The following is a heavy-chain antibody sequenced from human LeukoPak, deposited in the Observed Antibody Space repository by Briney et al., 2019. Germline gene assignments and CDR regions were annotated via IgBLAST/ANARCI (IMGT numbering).Heavy chain of an antibody. CDR3: ARGGYDSDFDH. J-gene: IGHJ4*02. V-gene: IGHV4-59*01. Sequence: SETLSLTCTVSGGSISTYYWSWIRLPPGKGLEWIAYIYFTGRTQYNPSLKSRVTISEDTSKNQFSLRLSSVTPADTAVYYCARGGYDSDFDHWGQGTLVTVSS. CDR2: IYFTGRT. CDR1: GGSISTYY. D-gene: IGHD3-3*01.